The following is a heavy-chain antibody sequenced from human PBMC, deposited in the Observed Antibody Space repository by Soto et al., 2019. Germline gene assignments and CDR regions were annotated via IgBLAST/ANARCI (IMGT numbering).Heavy chain of an antibody. D-gene: IGHD2-2*02. CDR1: GGSISSGGYY. CDR2: IYYSGST. J-gene: IGHJ6*04. Sequence: SETLSLTCTVSGGSISSGGYYWSWIRQHPGKGLEWIGYIYYSGSTYYNPSLKSRVTISVDTSKNQFSLKLSSVTAADTAVYYCARGAHPGCSSTSCYTENYYYYGMDVWGKGTKVTVSS. V-gene: IGHV4-31*03. CDR3: ARGAHPGCSSTSCYTENYYYYGMDV.